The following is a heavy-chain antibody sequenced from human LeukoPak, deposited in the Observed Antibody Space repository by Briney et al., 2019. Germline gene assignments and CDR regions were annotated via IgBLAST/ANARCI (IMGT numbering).Heavy chain of an antibody. D-gene: IGHD5-12*01. CDR2: ISSSGSTI. Sequence: GGSLRLSCAASGSTFSDYYMSWIRQAPGKGLEWISFISSSGSTIYYADSVMGRFTISRDNAENSLYLQMNSLRAEDTAVYYCARGGYTSGYIDYWGQGTLLTVSS. V-gene: IGHV3-11*01. CDR3: ARGGYTSGYIDY. J-gene: IGHJ4*02. CDR1: GSTFSDYY.